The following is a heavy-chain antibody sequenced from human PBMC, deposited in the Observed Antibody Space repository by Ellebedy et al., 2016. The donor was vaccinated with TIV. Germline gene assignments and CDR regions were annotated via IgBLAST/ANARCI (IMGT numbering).Heavy chain of an antibody. V-gene: IGHV3-23*01. CDR1: GFTFSSSA. D-gene: IGHD6-19*01. CDR2: ISVSGASA. Sequence: PGGSLRLSCAASGFTFSSSAMSWVRQAPGKGLEWVSGISVSGASAYSADPVKGRFTVSRDNSKNTIYLQMNSLRADDTAVYYCAKTSGGWPMGTYFDYWGQGTLVTVSS. J-gene: IGHJ4*02. CDR3: AKTSGGWPMGTYFDY.